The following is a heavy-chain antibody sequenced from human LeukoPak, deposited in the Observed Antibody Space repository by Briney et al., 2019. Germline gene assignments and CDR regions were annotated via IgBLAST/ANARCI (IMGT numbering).Heavy chain of an antibody. D-gene: IGHD3-22*01. CDR2: IYYSGST. CDR3: ASNTYYYDSSGLRRGAFDI. CDR1: GGSISSSSYY. Sequence: PSETLSLTCTVSGGSISSSSYYWGWIRQPPGKGLEWIGSIYYSGSTYYNPSLKSRVTISVDTSKNQFSLKLSSVTAADTAVYYCASNTYYYDSSGLRRGAFDIWGQGTMVTVSS. J-gene: IGHJ3*02. V-gene: IGHV4-39*07.